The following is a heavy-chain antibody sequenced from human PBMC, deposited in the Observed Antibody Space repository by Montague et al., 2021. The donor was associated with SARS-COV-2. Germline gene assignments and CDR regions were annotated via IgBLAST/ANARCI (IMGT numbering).Heavy chain of an antibody. CDR1: GLTFSSYG. J-gene: IGHJ4*02. Sequence: SLRLSCAASGLTFSSYGMHWVRQAPGKGLEWVAVIWYDGSNKYYADSVKGRFTISRDNSKNTLYLQMNGLRAEDTAVYYCARDNAVAGSDPPTDYWGQGTLVTVSS. D-gene: IGHD6-19*01. V-gene: IGHV3-33*01. CDR2: IWYDGSNK. CDR3: ARDNAVAGSDPPTDY.